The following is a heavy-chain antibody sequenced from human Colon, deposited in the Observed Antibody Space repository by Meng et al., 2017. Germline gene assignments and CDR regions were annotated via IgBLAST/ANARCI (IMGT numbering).Heavy chain of an antibody. Sequence: QGPLVQSGSEWNMPGPSVQVSCMASGYSFRTYAINWVRHAPGQGLQWMGWINMYTGDPSYVEGFAGRFVFSLDISVSAAYLQISSLEAEDTAVYFCARHNGDSDFDYWGQGTLVTVSS. J-gene: IGHJ4*02. D-gene: IGHD2-21*02. CDR1: GYSFRTYA. V-gene: IGHV7-4-1*02. CDR2: INMYTGDP. CDR3: ARHNGDSDFDY.